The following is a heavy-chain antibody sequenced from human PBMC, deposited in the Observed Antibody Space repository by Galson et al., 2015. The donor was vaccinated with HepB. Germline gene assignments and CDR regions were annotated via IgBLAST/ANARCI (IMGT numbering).Heavy chain of an antibody. Sequence: SLRLSCAASGFTFSSYSMNWVRQAPGKGLEWVSSISSSSSYIYYADSVKGRFTISRDNAKNSLYLQMNSLRAEDTAVYYCARDGGNSFGWFDPWGQGTLVTVSS. D-gene: IGHD4-23*01. V-gene: IGHV3-21*01. J-gene: IGHJ5*02. CDR1: GFTFSSYS. CDR3: ARDGGNSFGWFDP. CDR2: ISSSSSYI.